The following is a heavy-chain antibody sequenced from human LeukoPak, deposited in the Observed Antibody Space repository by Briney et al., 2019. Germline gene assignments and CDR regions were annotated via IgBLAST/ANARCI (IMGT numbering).Heavy chain of an antibody. D-gene: IGHD2-8*02. Sequence: GRSLRLSCAASGFTFDDYAIHWVRQAPGKGLEWVSGISWNSGSIGYADSVKGRFTISRDNAKNSLYLQMNSLRAEDMPFYYCAKDEFVASDFTGAFDIWGQGTMVTVSS. V-gene: IGHV3-9*03. J-gene: IGHJ3*02. CDR2: ISWNSGSI. CDR3: AKDEFVASDFTGAFDI. CDR1: GFTFDDYA.